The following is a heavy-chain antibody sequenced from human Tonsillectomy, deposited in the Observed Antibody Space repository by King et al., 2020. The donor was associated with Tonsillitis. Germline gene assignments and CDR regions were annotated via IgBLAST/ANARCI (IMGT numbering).Heavy chain of an antibody. CDR1: GGSFSTYY. D-gene: IGHD3-3*01. V-gene: IGHV4-34*01. CDR2: INHSGST. Sequence: VQLQQWGAGLLKPSETLSLTCAVDGGSFSTYYWCWVGHPPGKGLVWIGEINHSGSTIYNPSLKSRVTISVDTSKNQFSLKVSSVTAADTALYYCARGSLTIFGVAPHYWGQGTLVTVSS. CDR3: ARGSLTIFGVAPHY. J-gene: IGHJ4*02.